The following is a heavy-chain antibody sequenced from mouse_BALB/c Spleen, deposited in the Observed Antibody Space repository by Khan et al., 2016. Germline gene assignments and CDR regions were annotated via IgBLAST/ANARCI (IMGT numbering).Heavy chain of an antibody. CDR2: INPSTGYT. J-gene: IGHJ1*01. CDR3: ARRTTVEWYFDV. CDR1: GYTFTSYW. D-gene: IGHD1-1*01. V-gene: IGHV1-7*01. Sequence: QVQLQQSGAELAKPGASVKMSCKASGYTFTSYWMHWVKQRPGQGLEWIGYINPSTGYTEYNQKFKDKATLTADKSSSTAYMQLSSLTSEDSAVYYCARRTTVEWYFDVWGAGTTVTVSS.